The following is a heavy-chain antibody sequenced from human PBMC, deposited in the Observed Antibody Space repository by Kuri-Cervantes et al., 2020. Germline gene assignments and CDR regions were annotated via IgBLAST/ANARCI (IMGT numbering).Heavy chain of an antibody. Sequence: SETLSLTCTVSGGSISSSSYYWGWIRQPPGKGLEWLGYSYYGGSTRYNPSLRSRVTISVDTSKNQFSLKLSSVTAADTAVYYCASDSFYSGIAVWGQGTTVTVSS. CDR1: GGSISSSSYY. D-gene: IGHD2-15*01. CDR2: SYYGGST. J-gene: IGHJ6*02. CDR3: ASDSFYSGIAV. V-gene: IGHV4-61*05.